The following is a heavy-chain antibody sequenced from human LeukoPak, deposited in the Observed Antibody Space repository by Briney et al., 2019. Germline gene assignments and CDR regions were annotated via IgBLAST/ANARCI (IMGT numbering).Heavy chain of an antibody. V-gene: IGHV1-69*05. CDR2: IIPIFGTA. CDR3: ARGYSGSYYLLDRFDP. D-gene: IGHD1-26*01. CDR1: GGTFSSYA. J-gene: IGHJ5*02. Sequence: SVKVSCKASGGTFSSYAISWVRQAPGQGLEWMGGIIPIFGTANYAQKFQGRVTITTDESTSTAYMELSSLGSEDTAVYYCARGYSGSYYLLDRFDPWGQGTLVTVSS.